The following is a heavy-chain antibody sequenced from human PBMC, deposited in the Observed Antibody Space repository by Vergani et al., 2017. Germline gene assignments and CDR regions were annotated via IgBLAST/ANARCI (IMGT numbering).Heavy chain of an antibody. J-gene: IGHJ6*02. CDR3: ARKHISNYYDSSVYYYMGYYYGMDV. CDR2: ISSSGSTI. V-gene: IGHV3-11*01. Sequence: QVQLVESGGGVVQPGRSLRLSCAASGFTFSDYYMSWIRQAPGKGLEWVSYISSSGSTIYYADSVKGRFTISRDNAKNSLYLQMNSLRAEDTAVYYCARKHISNYYDSSVYYYMGYYYGMDVWGQGTTVTVSS. D-gene: IGHD3-22*01. CDR1: GFTFSDYY.